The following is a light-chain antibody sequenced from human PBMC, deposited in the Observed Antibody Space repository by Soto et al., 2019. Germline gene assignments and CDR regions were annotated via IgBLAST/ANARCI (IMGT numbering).Light chain of an antibody. CDR2: AAS. CDR1: ESIARH. J-gene: IGKJ5*01. Sequence: DLQLTQSPSSLSASVGDRVTITCRASESIARHLNWYQQKPGKAPKLLIYAASSLQNGVPSRFRGGGSGTDFSLTISNLQAEDFATYYCQQTYTALSITFGQGTRLEIK. V-gene: IGKV1-39*01. CDR3: QQTYTALSIT.